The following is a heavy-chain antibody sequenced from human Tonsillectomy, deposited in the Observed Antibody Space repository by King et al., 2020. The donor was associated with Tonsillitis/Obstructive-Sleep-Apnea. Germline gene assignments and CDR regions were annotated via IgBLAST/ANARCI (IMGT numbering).Heavy chain of an antibody. J-gene: IGHJ5*01. V-gene: IGHV4-34*01. CDR3: ARQDVEARRFDS. D-gene: IGHD6-6*01. CDR2: INHSGST. Sequence: VQLQQWGAGLLKPSETLSLTCAVYGESFSGHYWSWIRQSPGKGLEWIGEINHSGSTSYNPSLKSRVGISVDTSRNQFSLKLNSVTAADTALYYCARQDVEARRFDSWGQGTLVTVSS. CDR1: GESFSGHY.